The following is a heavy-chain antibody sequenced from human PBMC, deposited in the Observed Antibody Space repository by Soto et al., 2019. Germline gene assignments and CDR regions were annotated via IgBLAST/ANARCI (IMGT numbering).Heavy chain of an antibody. V-gene: IGHV4-61*08. CDR1: GDSVSSSDFY. D-gene: IGHD6-6*01. J-gene: IGHJ6*02. CDR2: VYSTGTT. CDR3: ARVSKLVAPKDGHSAYFYATDV. Sequence: PSETLSLTCAVSGDSVSSSDFYWTWIRQPPGKPLEWIGYVYSTGTTNYSPSLKSRVDMSVDTSENQFSLKVRSVTAGDAAVYFCARVSKLVAPKDGHSAYFYATDVWGHGTTVTVSS.